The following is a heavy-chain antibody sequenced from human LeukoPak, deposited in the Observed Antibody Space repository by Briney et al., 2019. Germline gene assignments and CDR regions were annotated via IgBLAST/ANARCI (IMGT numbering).Heavy chain of an antibody. D-gene: IGHD4-17*01. V-gene: IGHV4-59*08. J-gene: IGHJ4*02. Sequence: PSETLSLTCTVSGGSISSYYWSWIRQPPGKGLEWIGYIYYSGSTNYNPSLKSRVTISVDTSKNQFSLKLSSVTAADTAVYYCARHRILRGYFDYWGQGTLVTVSS. CDR3: ARHRILRGYFDY. CDR1: GGSISSYY. CDR2: IYYSGST.